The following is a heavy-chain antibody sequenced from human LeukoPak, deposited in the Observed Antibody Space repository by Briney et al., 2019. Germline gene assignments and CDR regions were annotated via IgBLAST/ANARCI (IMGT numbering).Heavy chain of an antibody. Sequence: GGSLRLSCAASGFTFNTYIMHWVRQAPGKGLEWVSSIGGSSTYIHYADSLKGRFTISRDNAKNSLCLQINSLRAEDTGVYYCARGGNSAWLDPPLPPDYWGQGTLVIVSS. CDR3: ARGGNSAWLDPPLPPDY. CDR1: GFTFNTYI. J-gene: IGHJ4*02. CDR2: IGGSSTYI. V-gene: IGHV3-21*01. D-gene: IGHD6-19*01.